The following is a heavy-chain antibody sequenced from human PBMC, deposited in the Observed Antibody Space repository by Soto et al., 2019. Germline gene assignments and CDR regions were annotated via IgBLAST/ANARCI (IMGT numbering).Heavy chain of an antibody. CDR2: INPSGGST. J-gene: IGHJ6*02. CDR3: ARDPKVAGYYYYGMDV. V-gene: IGHV1-46*01. D-gene: IGHD6-19*01. Sequence: ASVKVSCKASGYTFTSYYMHWVRQAPGQGLEWMGIINPSGGSTSYAQKFQGRVTMTRDTSTSTVYMELSSLRSEDTAVYYCARDPKVAGYYYYGMDVWGQGTTVTVSS. CDR1: GYTFTSYY.